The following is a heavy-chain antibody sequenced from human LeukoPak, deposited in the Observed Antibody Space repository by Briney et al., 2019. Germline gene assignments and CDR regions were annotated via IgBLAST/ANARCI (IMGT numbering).Heavy chain of an antibody. V-gene: IGHV3-53*01. CDR3: AKDRDYYGSGPPRA. D-gene: IGHD3-10*01. Sequence: GGSLRLSCAASGFTVSSNYMSWVRQAPGKGLEWVSVIYSGGSTYYADSVKGRFTISRDNSKNTLYLQMNSLRAEDTAVYYCAKDRDYYGSGPPRAWGQGTLVTVSS. CDR1: GFTVSSNY. CDR2: IYSGGST. J-gene: IGHJ4*02.